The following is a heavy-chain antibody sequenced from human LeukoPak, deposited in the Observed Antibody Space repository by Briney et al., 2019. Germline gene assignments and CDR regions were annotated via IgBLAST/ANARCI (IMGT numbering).Heavy chain of an antibody. D-gene: IGHD5/OR15-5a*01. Sequence: ASVKVSCKASGYTFTRYGISWVRQAPGQGLEWMGWISAYSGNKNYAHKVQGRVTMTRDTSTSTAYMELRSLRSDDTAVYYCARVDKDGDYWGQGTLVTVSS. J-gene: IGHJ4*02. CDR2: ISAYSGNK. CDR3: ARVDKDGDY. CDR1: GYTFTRYG. V-gene: IGHV1-18*04.